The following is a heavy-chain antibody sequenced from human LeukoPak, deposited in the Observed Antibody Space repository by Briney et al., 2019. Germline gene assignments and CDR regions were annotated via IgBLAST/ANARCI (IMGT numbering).Heavy chain of an antibody. CDR3: ARHPSWRRGYYYGLDDAFDV. CDR2: IYPGDSDT. Sequence: GESLKISCKGSGYSFTSYWIGWVRQMPGKGLEWMGIIYPGDSDTRYSSSFQGQVTISADTSIRTAYLQWNSLKASDTAMYYCARHPSWRRGYYYGLDDAFDVWGQGTMVTVSA. D-gene: IGHD5-12*01. V-gene: IGHV5-51*01. CDR1: GYSFTSYW. J-gene: IGHJ3*01.